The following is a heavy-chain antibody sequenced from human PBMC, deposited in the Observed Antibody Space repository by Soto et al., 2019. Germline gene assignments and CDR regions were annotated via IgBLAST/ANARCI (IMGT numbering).Heavy chain of an antibody. J-gene: IGHJ6*02. CDR3: ARDVQESGPHDYYYYGMDV. CDR2: IYYSGST. D-gene: IGHD3-3*01. V-gene: IGHV4-59*01. Sequence: SETLSLTCTVSGGSISSYYRSWIRQPPGKGLEWIGYIYYSGSTNYNPSLKSRVTISVDTSKNQFSLKLSSVTAADTAVYYCARDVQESGPHDYYYYGMDVWGQGTTVTVSS. CDR1: GGSISSYY.